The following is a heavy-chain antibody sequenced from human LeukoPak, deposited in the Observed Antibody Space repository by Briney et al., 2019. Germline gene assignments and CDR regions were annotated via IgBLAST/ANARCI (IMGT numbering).Heavy chain of an antibody. V-gene: IGHV3-7*01. CDR2: IKQDGSEK. CDR1: GFTFSTYW. J-gene: IGHJ4*02. D-gene: IGHD5-12*01. Sequence: GGSLRLSCAASGFTFSTYWMTWVRQAPGKGLEWVANIKQDGSEKYYVDSVKGRFTISRDNAMNSLYLQMHSLRAEDTAVYFCARRRVVADKYFDYWGQGTLVAVSS. CDR3: ARRRVVADKYFDY.